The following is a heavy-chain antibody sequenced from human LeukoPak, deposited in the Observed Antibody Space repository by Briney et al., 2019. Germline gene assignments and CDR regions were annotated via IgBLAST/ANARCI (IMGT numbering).Heavy chain of an antibody. CDR3: ARVSYYYGSGSQDY. Sequence: ASVKXSCKASGYTFTSYGISWVRQAPGQGRERMGWISAYNGNTNYAQKLQGRVTMTTDTSTSTDYMEMRSLRSDDTAVYYCARVSYYYGSGSQDYWGQGTLVTVSS. CDR2: ISAYNGNT. D-gene: IGHD3-10*01. J-gene: IGHJ4*02. CDR1: GYTFTSYG. V-gene: IGHV1-18*01.